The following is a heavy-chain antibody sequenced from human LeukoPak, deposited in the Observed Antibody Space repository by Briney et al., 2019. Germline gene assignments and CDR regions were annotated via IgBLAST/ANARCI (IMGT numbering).Heavy chain of an antibody. CDR1: GYSYTTSY. CDR3: ARGGTYYPCIDY. D-gene: IGHD1-26*01. Sequence: ASVKVSCKASGYSYTTSYINWVRQAPGQGLEWMGWVSAYNGKTEYAQKFQGRVTMTTDSSTNTAYMDLTSLRSDDTAVYCCARGGTYYPCIDYWGQGTLVTVSS. CDR2: VSAYNGKT. V-gene: IGHV1-18*01. J-gene: IGHJ4*02.